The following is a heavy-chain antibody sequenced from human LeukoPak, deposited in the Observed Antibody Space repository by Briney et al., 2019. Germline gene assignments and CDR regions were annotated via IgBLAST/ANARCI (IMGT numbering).Heavy chain of an antibody. CDR3: AYDYGDYVD. J-gene: IGHJ4*02. Sequence: SETLSLTCTVSGGSISTSYWNWVRQPPGKGLEWIGYIYYSGSTYYNPSLKSRVTISVDTSKNQFSLKLSSVTAADTAVYYCAYDYGDYVDWGQGTLVTVSS. V-gene: IGHV4-59*06. CDR2: IYYSGST. D-gene: IGHD4-17*01. CDR1: GGSISTSY.